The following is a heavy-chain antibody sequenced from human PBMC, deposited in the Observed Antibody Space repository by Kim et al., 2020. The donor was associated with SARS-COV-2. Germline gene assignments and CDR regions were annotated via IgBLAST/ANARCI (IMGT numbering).Heavy chain of an antibody. CDR2: VYSGGST. D-gene: IGHD3-22*01. CDR3: ARVQHGRGYYSSDYWYFDL. V-gene: IGHV3-53*05. Sequence: GGSLRLSCAASGFTVSSSYMSWVRQVPGKGLKWVSVVYSGGSTSYADSVKGRFTISRDTSENTLLLQMNSLRPEDMAVYYCARVQHGRGYYSSDYWYFDLWGRGTLVTVSS. J-gene: IGHJ2*01. CDR1: GFTVSSSY.